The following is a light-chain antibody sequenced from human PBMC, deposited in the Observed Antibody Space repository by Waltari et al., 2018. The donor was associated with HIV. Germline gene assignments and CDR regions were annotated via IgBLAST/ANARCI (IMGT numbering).Light chain of an antibody. J-gene: IGKJ2*01. CDR3: QQYYSTPPYT. CDR1: QSVLYSSNNKNY. Sequence: DIVMTQSPDSLAVSLGERATINCKSSQSVLYSSNNKNYLAWYQQKPGQAPKLLMYWASTRESGGPDRFSGSGSGTDFTLTISSLQAEDVAVYYCQQYYSTPPYTFGQGTKLEIK. CDR2: WAS. V-gene: IGKV4-1*01.